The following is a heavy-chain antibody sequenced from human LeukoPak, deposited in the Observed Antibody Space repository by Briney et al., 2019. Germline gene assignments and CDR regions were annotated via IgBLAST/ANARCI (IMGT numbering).Heavy chain of an antibody. CDR2: FDPEDGET. Sequence: GASVTVSCKVSGYTLTELSMHWVRQAPGKGLEWMGGFDPEDGETIYAQKFQGRVTVTEDTSTDTAYMELSSLRSEDTAVYYCATVSTVGGYGMDVWGQGTTVTVSS. CDR3: ATVSTVGGYGMDV. J-gene: IGHJ6*02. V-gene: IGHV1-24*01. CDR1: GYTLTELS. D-gene: IGHD4-23*01.